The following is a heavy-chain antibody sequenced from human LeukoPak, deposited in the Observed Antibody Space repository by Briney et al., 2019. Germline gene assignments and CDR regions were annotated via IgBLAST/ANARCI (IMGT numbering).Heavy chain of an antibody. J-gene: IGHJ4*02. CDR3: ARDRGSGWFVY. CDR1: GYTFTSYG. D-gene: IGHD6-19*01. Sequence: GASVKVFCKASGYTFTSYGISWVRQAPGQGLEWMGWISAYNGSTNYAQKLQGRVTMTTDTSTSTAYMELRSLRSDDTTVYYCARDRGSGWFVYWGQGTLVTVSS. CDR2: ISAYNGST. V-gene: IGHV1-18*01.